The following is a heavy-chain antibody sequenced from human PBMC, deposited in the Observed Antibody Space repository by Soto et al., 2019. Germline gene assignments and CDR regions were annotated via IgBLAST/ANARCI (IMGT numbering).Heavy chain of an antibody. CDR3: AREGYDWLRTYYFDH. CDR1: GDSISSYY. V-gene: IGHV4-59*01. D-gene: IGHD1-20*01. Sequence: SETLSLTCTVSGDSISSYYWSWIRQPPGRGLEWIGDIYYSGSTNYNPSLKSRVTISVDTSKNQLSLKLSSVTAADTAVYYCAREGYDWLRTYYFDHWGQGTQVTVSS. CDR2: IYYSGST. J-gene: IGHJ4*02.